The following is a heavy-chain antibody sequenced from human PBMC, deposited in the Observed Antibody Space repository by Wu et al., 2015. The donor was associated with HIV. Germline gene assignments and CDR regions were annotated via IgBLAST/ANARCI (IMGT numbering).Heavy chain of an antibody. CDR3: ARDMRDSGSYYDNWFDP. V-gene: IGHV1-69*13. J-gene: IGHJ5*02. CDR2: IIPIFGTA. CDR1: GGTFSSYA. Sequence: QVQLVQSGAEVKKPGSSVKVSCKASGGTFSSYAISWVRQAPGQGLEWMGRIIPIFGTANYAQKFQGRVTITADESTSTAYMELSSLRSEDTAVYYCARDMRDSGSYYDNWFDPWGQGTLVHRLL. D-gene: IGHD1-26*01.